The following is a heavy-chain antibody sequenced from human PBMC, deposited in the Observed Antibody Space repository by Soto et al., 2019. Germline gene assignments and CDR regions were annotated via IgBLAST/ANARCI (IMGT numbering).Heavy chain of an antibody. CDR3: ARSDMTTLPNFAY. CDR2: INPNSGAT. CDR1: GYTFIYYY. V-gene: IGHV1-2*04. J-gene: IGHJ4*02. Sequence: ASVKVSCKASGYTFIYYYIHWVRQAPGQGLEWMGWINPNSGATDSTQKFQDWVTMTRDTSISTVYMELSRLRSDDTAVYYCARSDMTTLPNFAYWGQGTLVTVSS. D-gene: IGHD4-4*01.